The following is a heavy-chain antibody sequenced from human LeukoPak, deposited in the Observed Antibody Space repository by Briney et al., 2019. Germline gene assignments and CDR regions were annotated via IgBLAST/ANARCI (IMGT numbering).Heavy chain of an antibody. V-gene: IGHV3-30*18. Sequence: GRSLRLSCAASGFTFSSYGMHWVRQAPGKGLEWVAVISYDGSNKYYADSVKGRFTISRDNSKNTLYLQVNSLRAEDTAVYYCAKGRVRGVINSYYFDYWGQGTLVTVSS. CDR3: AKGRVRGVINSYYFDY. CDR2: ISYDGSNK. J-gene: IGHJ4*02. D-gene: IGHD3-10*01. CDR1: GFTFSSYG.